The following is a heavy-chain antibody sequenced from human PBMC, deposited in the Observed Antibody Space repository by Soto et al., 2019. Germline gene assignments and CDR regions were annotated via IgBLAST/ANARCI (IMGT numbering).Heavy chain of an antibody. D-gene: IGHD3-9*01. CDR3: ARDLFLTGYFI. CDR1: GFTFSSYE. J-gene: IGHJ4*02. Sequence: EVQLVESGGGLVQPGGSLRLSCAASGFTFSSYEMNWVRQAPGKGLEWVSYISSSGSTIYYADSVKGRFTISRDNAKNSLYLQMNSLRAEDTAVYYCARDLFLTGYFIWGQGTLVTVSS. CDR2: ISSSGSTI. V-gene: IGHV3-48*03.